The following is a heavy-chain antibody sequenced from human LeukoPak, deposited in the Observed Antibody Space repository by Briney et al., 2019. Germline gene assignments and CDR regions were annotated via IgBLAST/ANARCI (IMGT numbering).Heavy chain of an antibody. Sequence: SETLSLTCTVSGASIGGSHFHWGWIRQPPGKGLEWIGSIFYSGSTYYNPSLKSRVTISVDTSKNQFSLKLTSVTAADTATYYCARRGIRYSSSFFAYWGQGTLVTVSS. V-gene: IGHV4-39*01. CDR2: IFYSGST. CDR3: ARRGIRYSSSFFAY. D-gene: IGHD2-2*01. J-gene: IGHJ4*02. CDR1: GASIGGSHFH.